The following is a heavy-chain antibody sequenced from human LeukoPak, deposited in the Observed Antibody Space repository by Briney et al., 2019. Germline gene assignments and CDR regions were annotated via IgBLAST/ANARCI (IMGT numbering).Heavy chain of an antibody. J-gene: IGHJ3*02. CDR1: GYTFTRYA. CDR2: INGGNGYT. Sequence: ASVKVSCKASGYTFTRYAMHWVRQAPGQRLEWMGWINGGNGYTKYSQEFQGRVTITSDTSASTAYMELSSLRSEDMAVYYCAIKTTGDAFDMWGQGTMVTVSS. D-gene: IGHD4-11*01. CDR3: AIKTTGDAFDM. V-gene: IGHV1-3*03.